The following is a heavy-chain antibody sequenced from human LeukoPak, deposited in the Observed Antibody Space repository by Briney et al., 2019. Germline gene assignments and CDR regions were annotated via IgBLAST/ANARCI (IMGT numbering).Heavy chain of an antibody. V-gene: IGHV1-2*02. CDR1: GYTFSVYY. Sequence: ASVKVSCKASGYTFSVYYMHWVRQAPGQGLEWMGWINPNSGGTNYAQKFQGRFTVTRDTSISTAYMELARLRSDDTAVYYCARDPAQSYYMDVWGKGTTVTVSS. CDR2: INPNSGGT. J-gene: IGHJ6*03. CDR3: ARDPAQSYYMDV.